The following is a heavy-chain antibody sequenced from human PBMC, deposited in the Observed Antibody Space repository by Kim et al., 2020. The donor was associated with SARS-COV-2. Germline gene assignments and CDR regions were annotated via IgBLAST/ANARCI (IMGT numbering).Heavy chain of an antibody. Sequence: SETLSLTCTVSGGSITSTYYWGWIRQPPGKGLEWIGSLYYSGDIYYNPSLESRVTISVDTSRNQFSLKLSSVTAADRAVYYCARIGLYGTGILVDYWGQGTLVTVSS. CDR3: ARIGLYGTGILVDY. V-gene: IGHV4-39*01. CDR2: LYYSGDI. CDR1: GGSITSTYY. J-gene: IGHJ4*02. D-gene: IGHD3-10*01.